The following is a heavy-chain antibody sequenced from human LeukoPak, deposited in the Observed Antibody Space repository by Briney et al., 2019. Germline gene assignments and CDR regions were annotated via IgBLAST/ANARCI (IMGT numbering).Heavy chain of an antibody. V-gene: IGHV4-39*07. Sequence: SETPSLTCTVSGGSISINSYYWGWIRQPPGKELEWIASIYYTGSTFYKPSLNSRVTISLDTSKNQFSLKVSSMTAADTAVYYCVRIAADGDLDPWGQGTLVTVSS. CDR1: GGSISINSYY. D-gene: IGHD6-13*01. CDR2: IYYTGST. J-gene: IGHJ5*02. CDR3: VRIAADGDLDP.